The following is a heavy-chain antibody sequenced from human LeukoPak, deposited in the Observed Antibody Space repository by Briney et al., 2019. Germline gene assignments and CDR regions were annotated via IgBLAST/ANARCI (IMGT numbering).Heavy chain of an antibody. CDR1: GFTFSSYW. D-gene: IGHD6-19*01. CDR2: LKQDGSEK. V-gene: IGHV3-7*05. Sequence: QTGGSLRLSCAASGFTFSSYWMSWVRQAPGKRPEWVGNLKQDGSEKYYVDSVKGRFTISRDNAKNSLYLQMNSLRAEDTAVYYCARDLETGSGWYFQSISPYFDYWGQGTLVTVSS. CDR3: ARDLETGSGWYFQSISPYFDY. J-gene: IGHJ4*02.